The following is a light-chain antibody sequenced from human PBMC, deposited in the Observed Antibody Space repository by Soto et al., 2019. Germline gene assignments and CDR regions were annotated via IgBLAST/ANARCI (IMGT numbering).Light chain of an antibody. J-gene: IGKJ4*01. V-gene: IGKV2-28*01. CDR2: LGS. CDR3: QQYDNLPT. CDR1: QSLLYSNGYNY. Sequence: DIVMTQSPLSLPVTPGEPASISCRSSQSLLYSNGYNYSDWYLQKPGQSPQLLIYLGSNRSSGVPDRFSGSGSGTDFTFTISSLQPEDIATYYCQQYDNLPTFGGGTKVDIK.